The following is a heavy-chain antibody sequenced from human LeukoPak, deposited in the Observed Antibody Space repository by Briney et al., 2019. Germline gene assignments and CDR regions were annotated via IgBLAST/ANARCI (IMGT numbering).Heavy chain of an antibody. J-gene: IGHJ4*02. CDR1: GYTFTGYY. V-gene: IGHV1-2*02. CDR3: ARVTQKRKVATIPDFYS. Sequence: ASVKVSCKASGYTFTGYYMHWVRQAPGQGLEWMGWINPNSGGTNYAQKFQGRVTMTRDTSISTAYMELSRLRSDDTAVYYCARVTQKRKVATIPDFYSSGQRTPVTVSP. D-gene: IGHD5-24*01. CDR2: INPNSGGT.